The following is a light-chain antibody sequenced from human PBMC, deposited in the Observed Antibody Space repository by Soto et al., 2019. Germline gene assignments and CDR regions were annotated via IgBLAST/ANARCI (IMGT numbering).Light chain of an antibody. Sequence: EIVLTQSPGTLSLSPGERATLSCRASQSVSSSYLAWYQHKPGQAPRLLIYGASSRATGIPDRFSGSGSGKDFTLTISRLEPEDFAVYYCQQSGSSPHTFGQGTKLEIK. CDR1: QSVSSSY. CDR3: QQSGSSPHT. J-gene: IGKJ2*01. CDR2: GAS. V-gene: IGKV3-20*01.